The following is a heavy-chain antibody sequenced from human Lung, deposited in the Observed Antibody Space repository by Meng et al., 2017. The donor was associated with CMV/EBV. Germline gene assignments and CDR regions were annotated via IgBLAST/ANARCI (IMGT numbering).Heavy chain of an antibody. D-gene: IGHD2-8*02. CDR2: FYSGGST. J-gene: IGHJ6*02. Sequence: GGSXRLXCAASGLTVSNNYLTWVRQAPGKGLEWVSVFYSGGSTYYADSVKGRFTVSRDNSKNTLYLQMNSLRVEDTGMYYCARDMYWDHTYHGMDVWGRRTTVTVSS. CDR3: ARDMYWDHTYHGMDV. V-gene: IGHV3-53*05. CDR1: GLTVSNNY.